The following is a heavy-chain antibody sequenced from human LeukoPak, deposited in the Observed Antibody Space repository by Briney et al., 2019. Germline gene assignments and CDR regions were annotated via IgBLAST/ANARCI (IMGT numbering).Heavy chain of an antibody. CDR1: GYTFTSYY. V-gene: IGHV1-46*01. D-gene: IGHD6-25*01. CDR3: ARALPHVRSGYYYYYMDV. CDR2: INPSGGST. J-gene: IGHJ6*03. Sequence: GASVKVSCKASGYTFTSYYIHWARQAPGQGLEWMGIINPSGGSTGYAQKFQGRVTMTRDTSTSTVYMELSSLRSDDTAVYYCARALPHVRSGYYYYYMDVWGKGTTVTISS.